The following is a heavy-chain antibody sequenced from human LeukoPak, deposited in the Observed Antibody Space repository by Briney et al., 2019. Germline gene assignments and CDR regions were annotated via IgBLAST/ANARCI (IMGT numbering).Heavy chain of an antibody. CDR1: GGSISRGSYY. CDR3: ARLLVTAISYYFDY. J-gene: IGHJ4*02. CDR2: INHSGST. V-gene: IGHV4-39*07. Sequence: SETLSLTCTVSGGSISRGSYYWSWIRQPPGKGLEWIGEINHSGSTNYNPSLKSRVTISVDTSKNQFSLKLSSVTAADTAVYYCARLLVTAISYYFDYWGQGTLVTVSS. D-gene: IGHD2-21*02.